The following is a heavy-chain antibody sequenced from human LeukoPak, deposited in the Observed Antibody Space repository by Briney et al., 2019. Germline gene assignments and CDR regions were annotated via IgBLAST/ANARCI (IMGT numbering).Heavy chain of an antibody. Sequence: PGGSLRLSCAASGFDFSSNWMHWVRHAPGQGLVWVSRIKGDGISTNYADSVKGRFTISRDNAKNSLYLQMNSLRAEDTAVYYCARDGDGGPGYWGQGTLVTVSS. CDR1: GFDFSSNW. D-gene: IGHD3-10*01. CDR3: ARDGDGGPGY. V-gene: IGHV3-74*01. J-gene: IGHJ4*02. CDR2: IKGDGIST.